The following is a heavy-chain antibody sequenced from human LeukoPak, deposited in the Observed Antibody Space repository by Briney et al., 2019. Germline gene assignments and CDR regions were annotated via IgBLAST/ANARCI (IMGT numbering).Heavy chain of an antibody. V-gene: IGHV3-74*01. D-gene: IGHD5-12*01. J-gene: IGHJ4*02. CDR1: GFTFSNSW. CDR2: INTDGSST. CDR3: AKRVATVNDY. Sequence: GGSLRLSCAASGFTFSNSWMHWVRQTPGKGLVWVSRINTDGSSTSYADSVKGRFTISRDNSKNTLYLQMNSLRAEDTAVYYCAKRVATVNDYWGQGTLVTVSS.